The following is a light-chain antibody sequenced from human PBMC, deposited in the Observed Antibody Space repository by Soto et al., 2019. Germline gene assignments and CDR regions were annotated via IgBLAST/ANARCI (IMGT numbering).Light chain of an antibody. CDR3: QSYDSSLLYV. Sequence: QSVLTQPPSVSGAPGQRATISCTGSSSNIGAGYDVHWYQQLPATAPKLLIYGNSNRPSGVPDRFSGPKSDTSASLAITGLQAGDEADYYCQSYDSSLLYVFGTGTKVTVL. CDR1: SSNIGAGYD. V-gene: IGLV1-40*01. CDR2: GNS. J-gene: IGLJ1*01.